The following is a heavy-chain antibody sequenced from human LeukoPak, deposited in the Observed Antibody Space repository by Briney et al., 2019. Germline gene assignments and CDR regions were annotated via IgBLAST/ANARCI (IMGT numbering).Heavy chain of an antibody. Sequence: SETLSLTCTVSGGSISSYYWSWIRQPAGKGLEWIGRIYTSGSTNYNPSLKSRVTISVDRSKNQFSLKLSSVTAADTAVYYCAVSASGYYYGIDYWGQGTLVTVSS. CDR2: IYTSGST. J-gene: IGHJ4*02. D-gene: IGHD3-22*01. CDR3: AVSASGYYYGIDY. CDR1: GGSISSYY. V-gene: IGHV4-4*07.